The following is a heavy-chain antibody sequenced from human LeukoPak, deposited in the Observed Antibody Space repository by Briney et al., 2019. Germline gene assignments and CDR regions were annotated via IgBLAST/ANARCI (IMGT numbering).Heavy chain of an antibody. V-gene: IGHV1-69*04. Sequence: ASVKVSCKASGGTFSSYAISWVRQAPGQGLEWMGRIIPTLGIANYAQKFQGRVTITADKSTSTAYMELRSLRSDDTAVYYCARDAGYCSSTSCYSPRFDPWGQGTLVTVSS. CDR1: GGTFSSYA. CDR3: ARDAGYCSSTSCYSPRFDP. D-gene: IGHD2-2*01. CDR2: IIPTLGIA. J-gene: IGHJ5*02.